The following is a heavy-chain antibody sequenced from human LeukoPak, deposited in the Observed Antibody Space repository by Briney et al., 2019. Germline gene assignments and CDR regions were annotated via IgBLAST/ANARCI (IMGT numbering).Heavy chain of an antibody. CDR2: FDPEDGET. J-gene: IGHJ6*02. D-gene: IGHD3-10*01. Sequence: ASVKVSCKVSGYTLTELSMHWVRQAPGKGLEWMGGFDPEDGETIYAQKFQGRVTMTEDTSTDTAYMELSSLRSEDTAVYYCATLWFRRNWHYYYYGMDVWGQGTTVTVSS. V-gene: IGHV1-24*01. CDR3: ATLWFRRNWHYYYYGMDV. CDR1: GYTLTELS.